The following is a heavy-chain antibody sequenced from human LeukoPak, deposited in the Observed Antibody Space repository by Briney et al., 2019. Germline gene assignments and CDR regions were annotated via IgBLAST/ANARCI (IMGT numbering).Heavy chain of an antibody. CDR2: IIPIFGTA. V-gene: IGHV1-69*13. J-gene: IGHJ4*02. CDR3: AGSSGYYLGFDY. CDR1: GGTFSSYA. D-gene: IGHD3-22*01. Sequence: ASVNVSCKASGGTFSSYAISWVRQAPGQGPEWMGGIIPIFGTANYAQKFQGRVTITADESTSTAYMELSSLRSEDTAVYYCAGSSGYYLGFDYWGQGTLVTVSS.